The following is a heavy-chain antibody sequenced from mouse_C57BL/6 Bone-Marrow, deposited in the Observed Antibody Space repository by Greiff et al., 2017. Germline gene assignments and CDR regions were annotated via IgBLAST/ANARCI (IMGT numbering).Heavy chain of an antibody. J-gene: IGHJ2*01. D-gene: IGHD1-1*01. CDR1: GFTFSSYA. Sequence: EVQLVESGGGLVKPGGSLKLSCAASGFTFSSYAMSWVRQTPEKRLEWVATISDGGSYTYYPDNVKGRFTISRDNAKNNLYLQMSHLKSEDTAMYYCARTTVVGDFDYWGQGTTLTVSS. CDR2: ISDGGSYT. CDR3: ARTTVVGDFDY. V-gene: IGHV5-4*01.